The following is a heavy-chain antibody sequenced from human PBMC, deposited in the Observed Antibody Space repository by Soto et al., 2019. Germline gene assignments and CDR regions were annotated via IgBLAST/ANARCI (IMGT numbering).Heavy chain of an antibody. CDR3: ARENGHPFGFDY. CDR2: IIPILGIA. J-gene: IGHJ4*02. Sequence: QVQLVQSGAEVKKPGSSVKVSCKASGGTFSSYTISWVRQAPGQGLEWMGRIIPILGIANYAQKFQGRVTINADKSTSTAYMELSSLRSEDTAVYYCARENGHPFGFDYWGQGTLVTVSS. CDR1: GGTFSSYT. D-gene: IGHD3-3*01. V-gene: IGHV1-69*08.